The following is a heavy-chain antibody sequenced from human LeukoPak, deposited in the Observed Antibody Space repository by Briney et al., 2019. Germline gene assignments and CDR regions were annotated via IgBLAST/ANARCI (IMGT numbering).Heavy chain of an antibody. CDR3: ARGSYGDYAFDH. V-gene: IGHV1-18*01. CDR2: ISVYYGNT. Sequence: ASVKVSCKASGYTFTSYGISWVRQAPGQGLEWMGWISVYYGNTKYAQKLQGRVTMTTDTSTSTACMELRSLRSDDTAVYYCARGSYGDYAFDHWGQGTLVTVSS. D-gene: IGHD4-17*01. J-gene: IGHJ4*02. CDR1: GYTFTSYG.